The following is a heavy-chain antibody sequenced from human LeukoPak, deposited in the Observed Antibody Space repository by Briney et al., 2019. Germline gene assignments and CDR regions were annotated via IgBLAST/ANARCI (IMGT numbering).Heavy chain of an antibody. V-gene: IGHV3-23*01. Sequence: GGSLRLSCAASGFTFSSYSMNWVRQAPGKGLEWVSAISGSGGSTYYADSVKGRFTISRDNSKNTLYLQMNSLRAEDTAVYYCAKAGYDYVWGSYPLDYWGQGTLVTVSS. CDR2: ISGSGGST. CDR3: AKAGYDYVWGSYPLDY. J-gene: IGHJ4*02. CDR1: GFTFSSYS. D-gene: IGHD3-16*02.